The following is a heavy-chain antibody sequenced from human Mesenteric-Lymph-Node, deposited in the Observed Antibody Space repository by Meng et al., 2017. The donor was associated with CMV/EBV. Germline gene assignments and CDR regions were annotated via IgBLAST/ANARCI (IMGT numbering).Heavy chain of an antibody. CDR1: EFTFSSYG. CDR3: ARDGGTMIVVESPLDY. D-gene: IGHD3-22*01. V-gene: IGHV3-30*02. Sequence: GESLKISCVASEFTFSSYGMHWVRQAPGKGLEWVTFIQFDASNEYYVDSVKGRFTISRDNSNNTLYLEMNSLRAEDTAVYYCARDGGTMIVVESPLDYWGQGTLVTVSS. CDR2: IQFDASNE. J-gene: IGHJ4*02.